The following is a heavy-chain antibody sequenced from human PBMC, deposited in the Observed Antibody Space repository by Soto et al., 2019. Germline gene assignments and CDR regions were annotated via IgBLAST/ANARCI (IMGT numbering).Heavy chain of an antibody. J-gene: IGHJ6*02. D-gene: IGHD6-19*01. V-gene: IGHV3-30*18. CDR1: GFTFSSYG. Sequence: GGSLRLSCAASGFTFSSYGMHWVRQAPGKGLEWVAVISYDGSNKYYADSVKGRFTISRDNSKNTLYLQMNSLRAEDTAVYYCAKDSKKSGYSSGWPTKARGDYYYGMDVWGQGTTVTVSS. CDR3: AKDSKKSGYSSGWPTKARGDYYYGMDV. CDR2: ISYDGSNK.